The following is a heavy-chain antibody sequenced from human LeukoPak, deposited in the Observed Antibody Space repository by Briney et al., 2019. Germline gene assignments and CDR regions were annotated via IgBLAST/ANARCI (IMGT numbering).Heavy chain of an antibody. D-gene: IGHD6-13*01. CDR3: ARVYIAPAGSYYYGMDV. CDR2: IYYSGST. Sequence: PSETLSLTCTVSGGSISGYYWSWIRQPPGKGLEWIGCIYYSGSTNYNPSLKSRVTISVDTSKKQFSLKLTSVTAADTAVYYCARVYIAPAGSYYYGMDVWGQGTTVTVSS. CDR1: GGSISGYY. J-gene: IGHJ6*02. V-gene: IGHV4-59*12.